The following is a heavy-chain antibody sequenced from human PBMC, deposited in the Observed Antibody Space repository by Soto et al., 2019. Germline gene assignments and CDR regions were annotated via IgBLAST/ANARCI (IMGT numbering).Heavy chain of an antibody. CDR2: IIPIFGTA. V-gene: IGHV1-69*13. D-gene: IGHD3-3*01. CDR1: GGTFSSYA. Sequence: SVKVSCKASGGTFSSYAISWVRPAPGQGLEWMGGIIPIFGTANYAQKFQGRVTITADESTSTAYMELSSLRSEDTAVYYCARAVGYYDFWSGYYKSVNDYYYGMDVWGQGTTVTVSS. CDR3: ARAVGYYDFWSGYYKSVNDYYYGMDV. J-gene: IGHJ6*02.